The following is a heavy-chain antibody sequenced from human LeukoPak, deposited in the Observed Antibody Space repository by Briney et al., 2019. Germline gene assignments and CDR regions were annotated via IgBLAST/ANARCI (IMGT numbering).Heavy chain of an antibody. D-gene: IGHD3-22*01. V-gene: IGHV1-18*01. Sequence: ASVKVSCKASGYTFTSYGISWVRQAPGQGLEWMGWISASNGNTNYAQKLQGRVTITTDTSTSTAYMELRSLRSDDTAVYYCARGRPGPYDYYDSSGYPLGYWGQGTLVTVSS. CDR2: ISASNGNT. CDR3: ARGRPGPYDYYDSSGYPLGY. CDR1: GYTFTSYG. J-gene: IGHJ4*02.